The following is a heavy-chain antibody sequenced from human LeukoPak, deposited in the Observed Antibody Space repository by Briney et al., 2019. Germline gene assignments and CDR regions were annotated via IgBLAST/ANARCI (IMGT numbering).Heavy chain of an antibody. Sequence: PGESLRLSCAASGFTFSSHWMNWIRQAPGKGLEWVANIKEDGSEKYYVDSVKGRFTISRDNAKNSVCLEMNSLRAEDTAIYYCVRSGGYWGQGTLVTVSS. CDR1: GFTFSSHW. J-gene: IGHJ4*02. CDR2: IKEDGSEK. D-gene: IGHD1-26*01. CDR3: VRSGGY. V-gene: IGHV3-7*05.